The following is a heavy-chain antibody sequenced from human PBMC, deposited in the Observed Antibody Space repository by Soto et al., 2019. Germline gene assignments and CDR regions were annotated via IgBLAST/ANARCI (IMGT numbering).Heavy chain of an antibody. D-gene: IGHD3-9*01. CDR3: ARDAIF. Sequence: EVHLVETGGGLIQPGGSLRLSCAASGFTVSSNYMSWVRHAPGKGLEWVSVIYNDDDTYYADSVKGRFTISRDNSKNTLYLQMNSLRAEDTAMYYCARDAIFGGQGTLVTVSS. CDR2: IYNDDDT. J-gene: IGHJ4*02. CDR1: GFTVSSNY. V-gene: IGHV3-53*02.